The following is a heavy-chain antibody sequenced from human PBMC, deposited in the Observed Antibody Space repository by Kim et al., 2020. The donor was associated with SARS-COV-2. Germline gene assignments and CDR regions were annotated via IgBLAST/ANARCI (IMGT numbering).Heavy chain of an antibody. CDR1: GSSISSSSHY. J-gene: IGHJ3*02. D-gene: IGHD3-10*01. Sequence: SETLSLTCTVSGSSISSSSHYWGWIRQPPGKGLEWIGSIYYGGSTYYNPSLKSRVTISVDTSKNHFSLKLNSVTAADTAVYNCARGPDYGSENYDALDIWGQGTMVTVS. CDR3: ARGPDYGSENYDALDI. CDR2: IYYGGST. V-gene: IGHV4-39*02.